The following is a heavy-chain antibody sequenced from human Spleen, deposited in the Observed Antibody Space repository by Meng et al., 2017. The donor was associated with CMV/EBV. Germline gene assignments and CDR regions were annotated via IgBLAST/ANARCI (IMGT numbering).Heavy chain of an antibody. D-gene: IGHD1-1*01. Sequence: GESLKISCAASGFTLSSYWMSWVRQAPGKGLEWVANIKQDGSEKYYVDSVKGRFTMSRDNAKKSLYLQMNSLRAEDTAMYYCARHYSGTYGMDVWGQGTTVTVSS. J-gene: IGHJ6*02. CDR3: ARHYSGTYGMDV. V-gene: IGHV3-7*01. CDR2: IKQDGSEK. CDR1: GFTLSSYW.